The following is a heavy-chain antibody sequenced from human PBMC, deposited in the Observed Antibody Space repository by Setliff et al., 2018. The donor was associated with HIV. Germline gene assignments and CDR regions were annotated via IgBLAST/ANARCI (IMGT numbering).Heavy chain of an antibody. CDR2: IRSKAYGGTT. V-gene: IGHV3-49*04. CDR1: GFTFGDYA. D-gene: IGHD5-18*01. CDR3: TRDKGYAFDI. Sequence: PGGSLRLSCAASGFTFGDYARSWVRQAPGKGLEWLGFIRSKAYGGTTEYAASVKDRFTVSRDDSKSIAYLQINSLKTEDTAVYYCTRDKGYAFDIWGQGTMVTVSS. J-gene: IGHJ3*02.